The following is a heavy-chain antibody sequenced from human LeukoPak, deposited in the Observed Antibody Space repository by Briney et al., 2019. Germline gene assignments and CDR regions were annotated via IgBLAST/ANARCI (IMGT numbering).Heavy chain of an antibody. J-gene: IGHJ4*02. Sequence: PGGSLRPSCAASGFTFTSYWMSWVRQAPGEGLAWVANINQDGSEKYYVDSVKGRFTISRDNARNSLHLQMNSLRAEDTAVYYCVRDSSTPDYWGQGTLVTVSS. CDR2: INQDGSEK. D-gene: IGHD3-10*01. CDR1: GFTFTSYW. V-gene: IGHV3-7*01. CDR3: VRDSSTPDY.